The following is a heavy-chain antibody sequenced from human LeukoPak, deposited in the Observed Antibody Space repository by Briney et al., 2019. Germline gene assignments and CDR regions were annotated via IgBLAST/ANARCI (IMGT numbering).Heavy chain of an antibody. CDR2: INHSGST. Sequence: PSETLSLTCAVYGGSFSGYYWSWIRQPPGKGLEWIGEINHSGSTNYNPSLKSRVTISVDTSKNQFSLKLSSVTAADTAVYYCARGRYCSSTSRPWNYFDYWGQGTLVTVSS. V-gene: IGHV4-34*01. J-gene: IGHJ4*02. CDR1: GGSFSGYY. D-gene: IGHD2-2*01. CDR3: ARGRYCSSTSRPWNYFDY.